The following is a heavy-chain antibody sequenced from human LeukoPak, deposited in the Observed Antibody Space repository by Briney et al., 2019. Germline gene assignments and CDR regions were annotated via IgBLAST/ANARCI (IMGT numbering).Heavy chain of an antibody. CDR2: IYYSGST. D-gene: IGHD6-19*01. V-gene: IGHV4-59*01. Sequence: PSETLSLTCTVSGGSISSYYWSWIRQPPGKGLEWIGYIYYSGSTNYNPSLKSRVTISVDTSKNQFSLKLSSVTAADTAVYYCAKSHMGVRSSGTYAMDVWGQGTTVTVSS. CDR3: AKSHMGVRSSGTYAMDV. J-gene: IGHJ6*02. CDR1: GGSISSYY.